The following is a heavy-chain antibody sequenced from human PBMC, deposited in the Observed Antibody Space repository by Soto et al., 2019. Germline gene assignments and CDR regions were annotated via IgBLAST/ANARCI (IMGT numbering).Heavy chain of an antibody. V-gene: IGHV1-8*01. CDR1: GYTFTSYD. Sequence: ASVKVSCKASGYTFTSYDINWVRQATGQGLEWMGWMSHNSGNTGYAQKFQGRVTMTRNTSISTAYMELSSLRSEDTAVYYCARGPSMVRGVLGYWGQGTLVTVSS. J-gene: IGHJ4*02. CDR3: ARGPSMVRGVLGY. D-gene: IGHD3-10*01. CDR2: MSHNSGNT.